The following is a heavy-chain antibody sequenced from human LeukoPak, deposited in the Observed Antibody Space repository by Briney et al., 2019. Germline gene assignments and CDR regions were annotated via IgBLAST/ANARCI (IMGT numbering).Heavy chain of an antibody. V-gene: IGHV1-2*02. D-gene: IGHD6-13*01. CDR3: ARGLDSSSWLDGFDY. CDR1: GNTFTGYY. CDR2: INPNSGGT. Sequence: ASVKVSCKASGNTFTGYYMNWVRQAPGQGLEWMEWINPNSGGTNYAQKFQGRVTMTRDTSISTAYMELSRLRSDDTAVYYCARGLDSSSWLDGFDYWGQGTLVTVSS. J-gene: IGHJ4*02.